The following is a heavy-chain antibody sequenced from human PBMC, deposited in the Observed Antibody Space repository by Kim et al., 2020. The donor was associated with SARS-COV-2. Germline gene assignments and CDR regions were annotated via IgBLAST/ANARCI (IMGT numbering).Heavy chain of an antibody. J-gene: IGHJ3*02. D-gene: IGHD6-13*01. CDR2: IYYSGST. Sequence: SETLSLTCTVSGGSISSSSYYWGWIRQPPGKGLEWIGSIYYSGSTYYNPTLKSRVTISVDTSKNQFSLKLSSVTAADTAVYYCARHEPPRIAAALDAFDIWGQGTMVTVSS. CDR1: GGSISSSSYY. V-gene: IGHV4-39*01. CDR3: ARHEPPRIAAALDAFDI.